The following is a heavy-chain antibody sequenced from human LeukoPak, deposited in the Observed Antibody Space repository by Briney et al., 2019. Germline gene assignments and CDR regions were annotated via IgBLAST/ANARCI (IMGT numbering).Heavy chain of an antibody. CDR3: ARGPRSYGMDV. V-gene: IGHV4-34*01. J-gene: IGHJ6*02. CDR2: INHSGST. CDR1: VGSLSGYY. Sequence: SETLSLTCAVYVGSLSGYYWRWIRQPRWKGLEWIGEINHSGSTNYNPSLKSRVTISVDTSKNQFSLKLSSVTAADTAVYYCARGPRSYGMDVWGQGTTVTVSS.